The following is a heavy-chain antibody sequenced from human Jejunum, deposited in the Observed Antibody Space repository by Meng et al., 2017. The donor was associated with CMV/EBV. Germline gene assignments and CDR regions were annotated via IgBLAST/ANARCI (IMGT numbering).Heavy chain of an antibody. J-gene: IGHJ6*02. CDR3: ARVDYSGMDV. Sequence: CVASGFPFSSYGMIWVRQAPGRGLEWVSYISGSSSSIYYADSVKCRITISRDNAKNSLVLQMNSLRDDDTAVYYCARVDYSGMDVWGQGTTVTVSS. V-gene: IGHV3-48*02. CDR2: ISGSSSSI. CDR1: GFPFSSYG.